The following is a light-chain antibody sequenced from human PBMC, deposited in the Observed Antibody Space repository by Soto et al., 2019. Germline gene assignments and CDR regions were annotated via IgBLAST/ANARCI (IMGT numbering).Light chain of an antibody. CDR1: QSVSSKY. CDR3: QQYGSSLFT. Sequence: EIVLTQSPGTLSLSPGERATLSCRASQSVSSKYLAWYQQKPGQAPRVLIYGTSIRASGVPERFSGGGSGTDFTLTITRLELEDFAVYYCQQYGSSLFTFGPWTNVDFK. J-gene: IGKJ3*01. CDR2: GTS. V-gene: IGKV3-20*01.